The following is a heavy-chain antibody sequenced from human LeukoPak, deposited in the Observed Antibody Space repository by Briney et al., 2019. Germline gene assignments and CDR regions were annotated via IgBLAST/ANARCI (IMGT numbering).Heavy chain of an antibody. Sequence: SETLSLTCTVSGGSISSYYWSWIRQPPGKGLEWIGYIYYSGSTNYNPSLKSRVTISVGTSKNQFSLKLSSVTAADTAVYYCASQGWLQLQPFDYWGQGTLVTVSS. J-gene: IGHJ4*02. V-gene: IGHV4-59*01. D-gene: IGHD5-24*01. CDR3: ASQGWLQLQPFDY. CDR2: IYYSGST. CDR1: GGSISSYY.